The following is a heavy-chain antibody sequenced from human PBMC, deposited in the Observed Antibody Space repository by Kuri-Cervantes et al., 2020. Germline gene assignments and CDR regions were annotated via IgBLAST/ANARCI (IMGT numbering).Heavy chain of an antibody. CDR3: ARVYIVMLPIQGWFDP. CDR2: IYHSGST. CDR1: GYPIKSGYY. V-gene: IGHV4/OR15-8*02. Sequence: SQTLSLTCAVTGYPIKSGYYWGWVRQPPGKGLEWIGEIYHSGSTKYNPSLQSRVTISIDKSKNQFSLKLRSVTAADTAMYYCARVYIVMLPIQGWFDPWGQGILVTVSS. D-gene: IGHD2-21*01. J-gene: IGHJ5*02.